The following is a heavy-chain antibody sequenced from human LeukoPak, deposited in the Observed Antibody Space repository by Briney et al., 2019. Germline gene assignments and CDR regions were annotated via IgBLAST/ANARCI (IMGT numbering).Heavy chain of an antibody. J-gene: IGHJ4*02. CDR1: GFNFRSFS. D-gene: IGHD2-21*01. CDR2: ISDTGDTT. Sequence: PGGSLRLSCAASGFNFRSFSMSWVRQAPGKGLDWVSGISDTGDTTYYAASVKGRFTISRDNSKNTLYLQLNSLRAEDTAIYYCARGIASHDFFSRGDWGQGTLVTVSS. V-gene: IGHV3-23*01. CDR3: ARGIASHDFFSRGD.